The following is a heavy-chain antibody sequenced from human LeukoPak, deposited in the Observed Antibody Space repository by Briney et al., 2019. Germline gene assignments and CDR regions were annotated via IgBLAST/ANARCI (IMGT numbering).Heavy chain of an antibody. J-gene: IGHJ4*02. D-gene: IGHD6-13*01. CDR2: MNPNSGNT. V-gene: IGHV1-8*02. CDR3: ARGRPGLAAAGSSDY. Sequence: GASVKVSCKASGGTFSSYAISRVRQATGQGLEWMGWMNPNSGNTGYAQKFQGRVTMTRNTSISTAYMELSSLRSEDTAVYYCARGRPGLAAAGSSDYWGQGTLVTVSS. CDR1: GGTFSSYA.